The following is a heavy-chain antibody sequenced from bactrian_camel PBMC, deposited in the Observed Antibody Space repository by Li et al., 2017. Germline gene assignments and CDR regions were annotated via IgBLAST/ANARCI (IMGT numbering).Heavy chain of an antibody. V-gene: IGHV3S53*01. CDR3: ASAGAETY. CDR1: ARAHSSGC. Sequence: VQLVESGGGSVQAGGSLRLTCAASARAHSSGCMGWFRQAPGKEREGVAFIDRFGSTNYADSVKGRFTISRDNAKSTVDLQMNNLKPEDTALYYCASAGAETYWGQGTQVTVS. CDR2: IDRFGST. J-gene: IGHJ4*01.